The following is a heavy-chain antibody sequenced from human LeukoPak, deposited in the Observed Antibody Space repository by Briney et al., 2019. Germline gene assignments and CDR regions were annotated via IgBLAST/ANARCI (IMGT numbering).Heavy chain of an antibody. CDR1: GGSISSSNYY. V-gene: IGHV4-39*01. J-gene: IGHJ4*02. Sequence: SETLSLTCTVSGGSISSSNYYWAWIRQPPGKGLEWIGNIHYSGSTYHNASLNSRITMSIDTSKNRFSLRLSSVTAADTAVFFCARLPERSDLLPSYANSFDWWGQGTLVTVSS. D-gene: IGHD3-9*01. CDR3: ARLPERSDLLPSYANSFDW. CDR2: IHYSGST.